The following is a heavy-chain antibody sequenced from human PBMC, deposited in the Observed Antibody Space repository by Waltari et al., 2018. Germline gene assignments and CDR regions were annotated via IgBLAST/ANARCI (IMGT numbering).Heavy chain of an antibody. J-gene: IGHJ4*02. V-gene: IGHV3-23*04. D-gene: IGHD3-9*01. CDR2: ITWSGDT. CDR3: AKRWAIYYFEY. Sequence: EVQLVESGGGLVQPGGSLRLSCAASGFTFKNFAMSWVRQAPGKVLGCVSTITWSGDTFYADSVKGRFATSRDNYKNTLSLQMNSLRAEDTAVYYCAKRWAIYYFEYWGQGNLVTVSS. CDR1: GFTFKNFA.